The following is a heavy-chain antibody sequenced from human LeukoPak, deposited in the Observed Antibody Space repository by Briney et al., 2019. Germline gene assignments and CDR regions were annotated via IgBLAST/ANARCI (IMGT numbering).Heavy chain of an antibody. V-gene: IGHV3-48*03. CDR1: GFTFSSYE. J-gene: IGHJ4*02. CDR3: ARTTVFDY. D-gene: IGHD1-14*01. Sequence: PGGSLRLSCAASGFTFSSYEMNWVRQAPGKGLEWVSYTSSSGSTIYYAASVKGRFIISRDNARKSVSLQMNSLRDEDTAVYYCARTTVFDYWGQGTLVTVSS. CDR2: TSSSGSTI.